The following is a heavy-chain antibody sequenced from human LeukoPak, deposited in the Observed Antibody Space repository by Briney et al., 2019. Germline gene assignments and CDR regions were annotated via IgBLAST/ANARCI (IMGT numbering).Heavy chain of an antibody. D-gene: IGHD1-26*01. Sequence: PGGSLRVSCAASAFTFSDYSMNWVRQAPGKGLEWISYISGRSSTIYCADSVRGRFTISRDNAKNSMYLQMNSLRAEDTAVYYCARDRLTSGRYFFDYWGQGTLVTVSS. V-gene: IGHV3-48*01. CDR1: AFTFSDYS. CDR3: ARDRLTSGRYFFDY. J-gene: IGHJ4*02. CDR2: ISGRSSTI.